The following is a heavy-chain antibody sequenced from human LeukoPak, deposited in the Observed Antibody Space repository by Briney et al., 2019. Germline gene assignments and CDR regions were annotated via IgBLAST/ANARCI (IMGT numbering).Heavy chain of an antibody. CDR3: AKSTVAGTSDYYYYYYMDV. D-gene: IGHD6-19*01. CDR1: GFTFSSYG. V-gene: IGHV3-30*18. Sequence: GGSLRLSCAASGFTFSSYGMHWVRQAPGKGLEWVAVISYDGSNKYYADSVKGRFTISRDNSKNTLYLQMNSLRAEDTAVYYCAKSTVAGTSDYYYYYYMDVWGKGTTVTVSS. CDR2: ISYDGSNK. J-gene: IGHJ6*03.